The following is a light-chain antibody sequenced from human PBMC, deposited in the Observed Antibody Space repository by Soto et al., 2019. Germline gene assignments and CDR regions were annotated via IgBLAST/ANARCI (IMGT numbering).Light chain of an antibody. J-gene: IGLJ2*01. CDR3: VAWDDSLNAYVV. CDR2: SNN. Sequence: QSALTQPPSASGTPGQRVTISCSGSSSNIGSNTVNWYQQLPGTAPKLVIYSNNQRPSGVPDRFSGSRSGTSASLAISGLQSEDEADYYCVAWDDSLNAYVVFGGGT. V-gene: IGLV1-44*01. CDR1: SSNIGSNT.